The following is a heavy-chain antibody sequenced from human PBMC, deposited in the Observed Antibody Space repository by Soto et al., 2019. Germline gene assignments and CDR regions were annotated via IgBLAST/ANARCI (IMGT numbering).Heavy chain of an antibody. D-gene: IGHD4-17*01. CDR3: ARVAGYGDSSYYYYYGMDV. Sequence: ASVKVSCKASGYTFTSYGISWVRQAPGQGLEWMGWISAYNGNTNYAQKFQGRVTITADESTSTAYMELSSLRSEGTAVYYCARVAGYGDSSYYYYYGMDVWGQGTTVTVSS. V-gene: IGHV1-18*01. CDR1: GYTFTSYG. J-gene: IGHJ6*02. CDR2: ISAYNGNT.